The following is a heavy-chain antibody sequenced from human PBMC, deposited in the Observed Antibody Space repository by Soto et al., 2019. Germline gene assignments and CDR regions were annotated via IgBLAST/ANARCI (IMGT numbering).Heavy chain of an antibody. CDR2: ISAYKGNT. V-gene: IGHV1-18*01. J-gene: IGHJ6*02. CDR1: VYTFTSYG. Sequence: QVQLVQSGAEVKKPGASEKVSCKASVYTFTSYGISWVRQAPVQGLEWMGWISAYKGNTNYAQKLQGRVTMTTDTCTLTAYMALRSLISADTAVYSCARDRGAYGMDVWGPGTTVTVSS. CDR3: ARDRGAYGMDV.